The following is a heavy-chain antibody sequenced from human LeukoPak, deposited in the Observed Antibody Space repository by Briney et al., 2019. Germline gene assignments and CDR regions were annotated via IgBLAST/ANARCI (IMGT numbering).Heavy chain of an antibody. D-gene: IGHD3-10*01. Sequence: WETLSLTCAVYGGSFSGYYWSWIRQPPGKGLEWIGEINHSGSTNYNPSLKSRVTISVDTSKNQFSLKLSSVTAADTAVYYCARHWSGSGSSSWFDPWGQGTLVTVSS. CDR3: ARHWSGSGSSSWFDP. CDR1: GGSFSGYY. J-gene: IGHJ5*02. CDR2: INHSGST. V-gene: IGHV4-34*01.